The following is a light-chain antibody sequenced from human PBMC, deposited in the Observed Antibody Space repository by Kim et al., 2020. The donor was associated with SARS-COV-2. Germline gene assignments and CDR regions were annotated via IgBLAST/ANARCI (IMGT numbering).Light chain of an antibody. V-gene: IGLV10-54*04. CDR3: ASWDSSLNAWV. J-gene: IGLJ3*02. CDR2: TTN. Sequence: QTATLTCTRAKNNVGNFGAAWLQQHQGHPPTLLSYTTNNRPSAISERFSASRSGNTASLTISGLQPDDEADYYCASWDSSLNAWVFGGGTQLTVL. CDR1: KNNVGNFG.